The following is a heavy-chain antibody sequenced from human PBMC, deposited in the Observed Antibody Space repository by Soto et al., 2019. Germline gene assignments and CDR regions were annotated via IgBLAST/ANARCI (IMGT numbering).Heavy chain of an antibody. CDR2: ISSNSNTK. CDR3: ARDIDG. D-gene: IGHD2-15*01. J-gene: IGHJ4*02. V-gene: IGHV3-48*01. Sequence: EVQVVESGGGLVQPGESLRLSCAASGFTFSYYSMNWVRQAPGKGLAWVSYISSNSNTKFYADSVKGRFTISRDNARNSLYLQMNGLRAEDTAVYYCARDIDGGGQGTLVTVSS. CDR1: GFTFSYYS.